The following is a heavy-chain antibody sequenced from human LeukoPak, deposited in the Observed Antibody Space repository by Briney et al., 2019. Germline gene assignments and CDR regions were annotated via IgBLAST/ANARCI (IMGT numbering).Heavy chain of an antibody. Sequence: PSETLSLTCTVSGGSISSYHWSWIRQPPGKGLEWIGYIYYSGSTNYNPSLKSRVTISVDTSKNQFSLKLSSVTAADTAVYYCARHGAMIVVNDAFDIWGQGTMVTVSS. D-gene: IGHD3-22*01. CDR3: ARHGAMIVVNDAFDI. V-gene: IGHV4-59*08. CDR2: IYYSGST. CDR1: GGSISSYH. J-gene: IGHJ3*02.